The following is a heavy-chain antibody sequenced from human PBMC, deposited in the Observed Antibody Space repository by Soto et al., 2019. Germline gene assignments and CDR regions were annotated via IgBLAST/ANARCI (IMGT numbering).Heavy chain of an antibody. V-gene: IGHV1-69*13. D-gene: IGHD5-18*01. Sequence: SVKVSCKAAGGTFSSYAISWVRQATGQGLEWMGGIIPIFGTANYAQKFQGRVTITADESTSTAYMELSSLRSEDTAVYYCARDAGYSYGPFDYWGQGTLVTVSS. CDR1: GGTFSSYA. CDR2: IIPIFGTA. J-gene: IGHJ4*02. CDR3: ARDAGYSYGPFDY.